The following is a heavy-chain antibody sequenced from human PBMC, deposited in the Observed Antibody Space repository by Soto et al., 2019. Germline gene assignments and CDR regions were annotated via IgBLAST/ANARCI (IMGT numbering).Heavy chain of an antibody. J-gene: IGHJ6*02. D-gene: IGHD6-13*01. CDR3: ARDRIAAAAFFYYYYGMDV. Sequence: SQTLSLTCAISGDSVSSNSAAWNWIRQSPSRGLEWLGRTYYRSKWYNDYAVSVKSRITINPDTSKNQFSLQLNSVTPEDMAVYYFARDRIAAAAFFYYYYGMDVWGQGTTVTVSS. CDR2: TYYRSKWYN. V-gene: IGHV6-1*01. CDR1: GDSVSSNSAA.